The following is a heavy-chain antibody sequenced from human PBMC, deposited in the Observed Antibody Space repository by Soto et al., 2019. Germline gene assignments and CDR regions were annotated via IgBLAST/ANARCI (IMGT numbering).Heavy chain of an antibody. CDR3: AKDVVWSGYSYYYGMDV. V-gene: IGHV3-9*01. J-gene: IGHJ6*02. D-gene: IGHD3-3*01. CDR2: ISWNSGNI. Sequence: GGSLRLSCAASGFTFADYAMHWVRQAPGKGLEWVSGISWNSGNIDYADSVKGRFTISRDNAKNSLYLQMNSLRPEDTALYYCAKDVVWSGYSYYYGMDVWGPGTTVTVSS. CDR1: GFTFADYA.